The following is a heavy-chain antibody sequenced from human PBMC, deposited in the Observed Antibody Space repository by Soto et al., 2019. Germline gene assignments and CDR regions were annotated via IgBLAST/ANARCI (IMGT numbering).Heavy chain of an antibody. J-gene: IGHJ3*01. CDR2: TSDYNGNT. V-gene: IGHV1-18*04. Sequence: QVQLVQSGAEVKKPGASVKGSCKASGYTFTSYGISWVRQAPGQGLEWMGWTSDYNGNTNYAQKLQGRVTMTTDTSTSTAYMELRILRSDDTAVYCCERTIEYSSSSVVWGKGTMVTVSS. CDR1: GYTFTSYG. CDR3: ERTIEYSSSSVV. D-gene: IGHD6-6*01.